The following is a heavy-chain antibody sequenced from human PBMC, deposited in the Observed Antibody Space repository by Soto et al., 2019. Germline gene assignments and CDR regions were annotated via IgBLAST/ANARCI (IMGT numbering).Heavy chain of an antibody. J-gene: IGHJ6*02. D-gene: IGHD3-3*01. V-gene: IGHV3-15*01. CDR1: GFTFSDAW. CDR2: IKSKTDGGTT. Sequence: PGGSLRLSCAASGFTFSDAWMSWVRQAPGKGLEWVGRIKSKTDGGTTDYAAPVKGRFTISRDGSKNTLYLQMNSLKTEDTAVYYCTTTYDFWSDYYGMDVWGQGTTVTVS. CDR3: TTTYDFWSDYYGMDV.